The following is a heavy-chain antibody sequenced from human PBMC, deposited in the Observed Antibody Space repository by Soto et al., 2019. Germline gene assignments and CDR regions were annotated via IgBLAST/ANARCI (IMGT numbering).Heavy chain of an antibody. CDR1: GGSISRSTYY. J-gene: IGHJ5*02. CDR2: IYYSGCT. CDR3: ARQVPAAIRPGWFDP. V-gene: IGHV4-39*01. D-gene: IGHD2-2*02. Sequence: SETLSLTCTVSGGSISRSTYYWGWIRQPPGKGLEWIGSIYYSGCTYYRPSLKSRVTISVDTSKNQFSLKLSSVTAADTAVYYCARQVPAAIRPGWFDPWGQGTLVTVSS.